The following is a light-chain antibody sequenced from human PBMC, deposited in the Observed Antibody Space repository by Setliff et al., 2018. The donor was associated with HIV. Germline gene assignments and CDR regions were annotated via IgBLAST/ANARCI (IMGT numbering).Light chain of an antibody. Sequence: QSALAQPASVSGSPGQSITVSCTGTRSDVGTYNLVSWYQQHPGKVPKLTIYEVSKRPSGVSNRFSGSKSGNTASLTISGLQAEDEADYYCSSYTSNGTRVFGTGTKVTVL. CDR1: RSDVGTYNL. CDR3: SSYTSNGTRV. V-gene: IGLV2-14*02. J-gene: IGLJ1*01. CDR2: EVS.